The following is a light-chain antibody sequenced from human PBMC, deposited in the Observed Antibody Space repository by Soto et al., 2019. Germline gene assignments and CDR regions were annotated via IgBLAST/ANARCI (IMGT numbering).Light chain of an antibody. Sequence: DIQMTQSPSSLSASVGDRVTITCRASQRITDHLNWYQQKPGKAPKVLISAVSSLQSGVPSRFSGSGSGTDFTLTISSLQPEDFGTYYCQQSYSTPPTFGQGTKLEIK. V-gene: IGKV1-39*01. CDR2: AVS. CDR1: QRITDH. J-gene: IGKJ2*01. CDR3: QQSYSTPPT.